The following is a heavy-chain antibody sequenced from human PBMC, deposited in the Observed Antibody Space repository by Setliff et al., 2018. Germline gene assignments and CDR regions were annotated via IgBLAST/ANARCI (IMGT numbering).Heavy chain of an antibody. D-gene: IGHD2-8*01. J-gene: IGHJ4*02. Sequence: ASVKVSCKASGYTLSNSIFSWVRQAPGQGLEWVGWISVYNGKTYFAQKFQDGITLTTDTSTNTGYLELRGLRSDDTAVYYCLRLVRYCTKIACQATSGDEVWGLGTLVTVSS. V-gene: IGHV1-18*01. CDR3: LRLVRYCTKIACQATSGDEV. CDR2: ISVYNGKT. CDR1: GYTLSNSI.